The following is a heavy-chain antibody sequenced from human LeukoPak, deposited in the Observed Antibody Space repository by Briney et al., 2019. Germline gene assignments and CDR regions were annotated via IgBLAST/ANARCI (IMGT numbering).Heavy chain of an antibody. CDR2: ISGSGGST. J-gene: IGHJ4*02. Sequence: GGSLKLSCAASGFTFSSYAMSWVRQAPGKGLEWVSAISGSGGSTYYADSVKGRFTIPRDNSKNTLYLQMNSLRAEDTAVYYCAKLTTVVIDYWGQGTLVTVSS. D-gene: IGHD4-23*01. V-gene: IGHV3-23*01. CDR1: GFTFSSYA. CDR3: AKLTTVVIDY.